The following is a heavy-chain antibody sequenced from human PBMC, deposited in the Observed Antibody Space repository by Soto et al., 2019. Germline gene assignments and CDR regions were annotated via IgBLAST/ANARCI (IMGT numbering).Heavy chain of an antibody. CDR3: ARDFVEQLLVFGEDYYYYYGMDV. CDR2: ISSSSSYI. V-gene: IGHV3-21*01. CDR1: GFTFSSYS. D-gene: IGHD6-13*01. Sequence: EVQLVESGGGLVKPGGSLRLSCAASGFTFSSYSMNWVRQAPGKGLEWVSSISSSSSYIYYADSVKGRFTISRDNAKNSLYLQMNRLRAEDTAVYYCARDFVEQLLVFGEDYYYYYGMDVWGQGTTVTVSS. J-gene: IGHJ6*02.